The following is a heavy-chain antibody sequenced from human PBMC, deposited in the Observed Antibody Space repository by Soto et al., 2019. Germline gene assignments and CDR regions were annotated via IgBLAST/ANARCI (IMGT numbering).Heavy chain of an antibody. CDR2: IYSTGST. J-gene: IGHJ4*02. CDR3: ARHKNNYDNSGYYYFDF. CDR1: GGSISSSLFY. D-gene: IGHD3-22*01. Sequence: TSETLSLTCTVSGGSISSSLFYWGWIRQPPGKGLEWIGNIYSTGSTDYNPSLKSRVTVSVDTSKNQFSLQLSSVTAADMAVYYCARHKNNYDNSGYYYFDFWGPGILVTSPQ. V-gene: IGHV4-39*01.